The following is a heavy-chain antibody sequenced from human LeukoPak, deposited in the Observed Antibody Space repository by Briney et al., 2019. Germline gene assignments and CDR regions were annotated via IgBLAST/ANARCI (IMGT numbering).Heavy chain of an antibody. Sequence: SVKVSCKASGGTFSIYTITWVRQAPGQGLEWMGEIIPIFGTANYAQNFQGRVTITADKSTSTAYMEPSSLKSEDTAMYYCARGKTRLPTDTTYYMDVWGKGTTVTVSS. CDR2: IIPIFGTA. V-gene: IGHV1-69*06. CDR1: GGTFSIYT. CDR3: ARGKTRLPTDTTYYMDV. D-gene: IGHD4-11*01. J-gene: IGHJ6*03.